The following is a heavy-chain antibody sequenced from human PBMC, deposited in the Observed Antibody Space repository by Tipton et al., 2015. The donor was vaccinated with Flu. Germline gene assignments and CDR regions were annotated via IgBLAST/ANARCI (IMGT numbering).Heavy chain of an antibody. Sequence: TLSLTCTVSGGSITSGVDYWSWIRQDPGKGLEWIGYISACCATTFYNPSLESRASISKDTSKNQFFLRLTSVTAADTAIYYCASAPTMTTFFFWGQGTLVTVSS. CDR1: GGSITSGVDY. D-gene: IGHD4-17*01. CDR2: ISACCATT. CDR3: ASAPTMTTFFF. V-gene: IGHV4-31*03. J-gene: IGHJ4*02.